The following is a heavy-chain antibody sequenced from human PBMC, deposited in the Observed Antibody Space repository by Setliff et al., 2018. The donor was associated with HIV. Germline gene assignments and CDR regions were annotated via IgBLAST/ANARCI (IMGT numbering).Heavy chain of an antibody. CDR3: ARGFGAPYLFSGYMDV. CDR2: IYYRGST. V-gene: IGHV4-39*07. D-gene: IGHD1-26*01. Sequence: SETLSLTCTVSSGSISTSYYWGWIRQPPGRGLEWIGSIYYRGSTYYNPSLKSRVTISVDKAKNQFSLKLTFVTAADTAVYFCARGFGAPYLFSGYMDVWGKGTTVTVSS. CDR1: SGSISTSYY. J-gene: IGHJ6*03.